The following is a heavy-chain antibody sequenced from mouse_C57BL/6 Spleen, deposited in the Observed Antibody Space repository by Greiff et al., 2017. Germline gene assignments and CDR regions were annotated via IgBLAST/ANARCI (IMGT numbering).Heavy chain of an antibody. V-gene: IGHV1-69*01. CDR2: IDPSDSYT. CDR1: GYTFTSYW. J-gene: IGHJ4*01. CDR3: ARSNYDYDGYYAMDY. D-gene: IGHD2-4*01. Sequence: QVQLQQPGAELVMPGASVKLSCKASGYTFTSYWMHWVKQRPGQGLEWIGEIDPSDSYTNYNQKFKGKSTLTVDKSSSTAYMQLSSLTSEDSAVYYCARSNYDYDGYYAMDYWGQGTSVTVSS.